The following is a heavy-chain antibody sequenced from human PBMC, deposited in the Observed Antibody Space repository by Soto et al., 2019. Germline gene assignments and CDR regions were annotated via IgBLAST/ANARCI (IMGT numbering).Heavy chain of an antibody. D-gene: IGHD1-26*01. CDR2: INHSGFT. CDR1: DGSLRGHY. CDR3: ARAAVRQGATLFDF. J-gene: IGHJ4*02. V-gene: IGHV4-34*01. Sequence: PSETLSLTCGVSDGSLRGHYWSWIRQPPGKGLEWIAEINHSGFTNYNPSFKSRVTISRDTSTNQISLKLTSVTAADSAVYYCARAAVRQGATLFDFWGQGTLVTVCS.